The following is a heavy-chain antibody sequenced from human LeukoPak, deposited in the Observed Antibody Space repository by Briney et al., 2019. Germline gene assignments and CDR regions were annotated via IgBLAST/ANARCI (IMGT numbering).Heavy chain of an antibody. Sequence: KVSCKASGYTFXSYYMHWVRQXPGQGLEXMGIINPSGGSTSYAQKFQGRVTMTRDTSTSTVYMELSSLRSEDTAVYYCARGRGQLWRYNDYWGQGTLVTVSS. J-gene: IGHJ4*02. D-gene: IGHD5-18*01. V-gene: IGHV1-46*01. CDR2: INPSGGST. CDR3: ARGRGQLWRYNDY. CDR1: GYTFXSYY.